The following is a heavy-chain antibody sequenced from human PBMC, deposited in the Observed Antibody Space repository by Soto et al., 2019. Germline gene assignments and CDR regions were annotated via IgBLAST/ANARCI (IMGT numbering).Heavy chain of an antibody. CDR1: GYTFTSYY. Sequence: ASVKVSCKASGYTFTSYYMHWVRQAPGQGLEWMGIINPSGGSTSYAQKFQGRVTMTRDTSTSTVYMELSSLRSEDTAVYYCAILGSSGWTLSSGNWFDPWGQGTLVTVSS. CDR2: INPSGGST. D-gene: IGHD6-25*01. V-gene: IGHV1-46*01. CDR3: AILGSSGWTLSSGNWFDP. J-gene: IGHJ5*02.